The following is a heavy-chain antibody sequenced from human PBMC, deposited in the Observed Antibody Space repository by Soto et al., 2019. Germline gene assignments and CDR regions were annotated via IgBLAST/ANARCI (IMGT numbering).Heavy chain of an antibody. CDR3: ARNRGTIFGVVNWFDP. V-gene: IGHV1-8*01. D-gene: IGHD3-3*01. Sequence: ASVKVSCKASGYTFTSYDINWVRQATGQGLEWMGWMNPNSGNTGYAQKFQGRVTMTRNTSISTAYMELCSLRSEDTAVYYCARNRGTIFGVVNWFDPWGQGTLVTVSS. J-gene: IGHJ5*02. CDR1: GYTFTSYD. CDR2: MNPNSGNT.